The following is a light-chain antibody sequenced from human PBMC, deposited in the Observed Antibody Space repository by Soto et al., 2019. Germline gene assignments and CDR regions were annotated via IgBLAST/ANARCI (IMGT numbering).Light chain of an antibody. Sequence: EIVMTQSPATLSVSPGERATLSCRASQSVSTNLAWHQQKPGRAPRLPIYGASTRATGIPARFSGSGSGTEFTLTISSLQSEDFAVYYCQQYHDWPPTFGQGTKVDIK. J-gene: IGKJ1*01. CDR1: QSVSTN. CDR3: QQYHDWPPT. CDR2: GAS. V-gene: IGKV3-15*01.